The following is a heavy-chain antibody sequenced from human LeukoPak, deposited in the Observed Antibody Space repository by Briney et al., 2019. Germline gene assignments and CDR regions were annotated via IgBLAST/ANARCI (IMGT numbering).Heavy chain of an antibody. CDR1: GFNFGDYA. CDR3: AKVRGTFTSGFYFGL. J-gene: IGHJ4*02. V-gene: IGHV3-9*01. D-gene: IGHD3-22*01. CDR2: ISYNSGFI. Sequence: GGSLRLSCAPSGFNFGDYAMHWVRQAPGKGLEWLSIISYNSGFIDYADSAKGRFTVSRDNAENSLYLHMNSLRPEDTAFYYCAKVRGTFTSGFYFGLWGQVTLVTVSS.